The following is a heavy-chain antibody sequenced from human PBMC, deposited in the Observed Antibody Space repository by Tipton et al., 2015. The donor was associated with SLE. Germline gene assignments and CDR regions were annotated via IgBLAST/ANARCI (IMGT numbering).Heavy chain of an antibody. V-gene: IGHV4-39*01. Sequence: TLSLTCHVAGGPIRNSPYYWAWIRQTRGKRLEWIGSVFDTGYTAYNPSLEGRVSISVDTSNNEFSLKLSSVTAADTAVYFCARQDLGRAATLTFDIWGLGTLVTASS. J-gene: IGHJ4*02. CDR1: GGPIRNSPYY. D-gene: IGHD6-25*01. CDR3: ARQDLGRAATLTFDI. CDR2: VFDTGYT.